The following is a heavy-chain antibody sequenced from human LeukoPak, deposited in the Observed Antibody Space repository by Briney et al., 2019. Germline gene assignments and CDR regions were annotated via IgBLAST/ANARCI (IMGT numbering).Heavy chain of an antibody. CDR2: ISSSSSYT. J-gene: IGHJ4*02. Sequence: GGSLRLSCAASGFTFSDYYMSWIRQAPGKGLEWVSYISSSSSYTNYADSVKGRFTISRDNAKNSLYLQMNSLRAEDTAVYYCARVTLYGESALDYWGQGTLVTVSS. CDR1: GFTFSDYY. CDR3: ARVTLYGESALDY. V-gene: IGHV3-11*06. D-gene: IGHD4-17*01.